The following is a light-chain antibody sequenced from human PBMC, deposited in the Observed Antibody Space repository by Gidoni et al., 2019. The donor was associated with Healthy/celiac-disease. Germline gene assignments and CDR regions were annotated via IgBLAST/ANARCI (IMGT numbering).Light chain of an antibody. CDR2: KAS. CDR1: QSISSW. CDR3: QQYNSYSMYT. V-gene: IGKV1-5*03. Sequence: DIQMTQSPSTLSASVGDRVTIPCRASQSISSWLAWYQQKPVKAPKLLINKASRLESRVPSRISGSGSGTEFTLTTSSMQPDEYATDYCQQYNSYSMYTFGQXTKLEIK. J-gene: IGKJ2*01.